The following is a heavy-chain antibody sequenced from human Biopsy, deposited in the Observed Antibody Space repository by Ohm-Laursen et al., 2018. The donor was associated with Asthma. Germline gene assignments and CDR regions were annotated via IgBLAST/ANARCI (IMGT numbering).Heavy chain of an antibody. J-gene: IGHJ4*02. Sequence: SETLSLTWPVSGVSISSDYWSWIRHPQGQELEWIGNFYYSGSTNYQPSLKSRVIIPVDTSKNKYSLKLRSLPAADAAVYYCARGISRVTGLFDHFDSWGQGTLVTVSS. CDR1: GVSISSDY. CDR3: ARGISRVTGLFDHFDS. V-gene: IGHV4-59*13. D-gene: IGHD2-21*02. CDR2: FYYSGST.